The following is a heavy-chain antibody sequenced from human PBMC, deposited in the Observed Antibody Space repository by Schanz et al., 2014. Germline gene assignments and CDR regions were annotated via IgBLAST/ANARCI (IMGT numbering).Heavy chain of an antibody. Sequence: EVQLVESGGGLVKPGGSLRLSCAASGFTFSDYSMNWVRQAPGKGLEWVSSISSGGGSTYYADSVKGRFTISRDNSKNTLYLQLNSLRADDTAVYYCAKGRFGELSAFDIWGQGTMVTVSS. CDR3: AKGRFGELSAFDI. CDR1: GFTFSDYS. J-gene: IGHJ3*02. CDR2: ISSGGGST. V-gene: IGHV3-23*04. D-gene: IGHD3-10*01.